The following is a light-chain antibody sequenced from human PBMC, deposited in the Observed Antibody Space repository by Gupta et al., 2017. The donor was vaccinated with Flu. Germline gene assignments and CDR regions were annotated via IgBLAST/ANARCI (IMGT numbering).Light chain of an antibody. CDR3: QSADSSGTSYV. CDR2: KDS. J-gene: IGLJ1*01. CDR1: ALPKQY. V-gene: IGLV3-25*02. Sequence: SYELTQPPSLSVSPGQTARINCSGDALPKQYAYWYQQKPGQAPVLVIYKDSERPSGIPERFSGSSSGTTVTLTISGVQAEDEADYYCQSADSSGTSYVFGTGTKVTVL.